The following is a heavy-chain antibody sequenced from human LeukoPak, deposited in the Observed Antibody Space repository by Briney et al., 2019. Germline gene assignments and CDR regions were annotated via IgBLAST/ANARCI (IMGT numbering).Heavy chain of an antibody. J-gene: IGHJ4*02. CDR2: ISGSGGST. V-gene: IGHV3-23*01. CDR3: AKSRAQQLANYFDS. CDR1: GFTFSSYA. Sequence: GGFLRLSCAASGFTFSSYAMSWVRQAPGKGLEWVSSISGSGGSTYYADSVKGRFTISRDSSQNTLYPQMNSLRAEDAAVYYCAKSRAQQLANYFDSWGQGTLVTVSS. D-gene: IGHD6-13*01.